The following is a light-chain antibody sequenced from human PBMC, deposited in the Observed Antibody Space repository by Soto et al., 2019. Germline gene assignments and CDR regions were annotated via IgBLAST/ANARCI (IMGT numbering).Light chain of an antibody. V-gene: IGLV2-23*01. J-gene: IGLJ1*01. CDR2: EGS. CDR3: CSYAGSSTYV. Sequence: QSVLTQPASVSGSPGQSITISCTGTSSDVGSYNLVSWYQQHPGKAPKLMLYEGSKRPSGVSNRFSGSKSGNTASLTISGLQADDEADYYCCSYAGSSTYVFGTGTKVTVL. CDR1: SSDVGSYNL.